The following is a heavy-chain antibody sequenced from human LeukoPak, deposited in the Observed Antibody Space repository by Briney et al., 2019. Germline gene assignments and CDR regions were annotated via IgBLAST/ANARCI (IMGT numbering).Heavy chain of an antibody. CDR2: IKQDGNEK. V-gene: IGHV3-7*01. J-gene: IGHJ5*02. CDR3: GTVHRYNWFDP. CDR1: GFRFSTYW. D-gene: IGHD1/OR15-1a*01. Sequence: GGSLRLSCTASGFRFSTYWMSWVRQAPGKGLEWVAKIKQDGNEKDYVDSVKGRFTISRDNAEQSLYLQMNSLRADGTAVYYCGTVHRYNWFDPWGQGTLVTVSS.